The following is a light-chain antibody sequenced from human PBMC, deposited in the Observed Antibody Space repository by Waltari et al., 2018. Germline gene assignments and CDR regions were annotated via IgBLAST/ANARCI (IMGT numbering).Light chain of an antibody. CDR3: QSYDSSNQV. CDR2: EEN. CDR1: RGSIASNY. Sequence: NFMLTQPHSVSESPGKTVTISCTRSRGSIASNYVQWYQQRPGSSPTTVISEENQRPSGVPDRFSGSIDSSSNSASLTISGLKTEDEADYYCQSYDSSNQVFGGGTKLTVL. V-gene: IGLV6-57*01. J-gene: IGLJ2*01.